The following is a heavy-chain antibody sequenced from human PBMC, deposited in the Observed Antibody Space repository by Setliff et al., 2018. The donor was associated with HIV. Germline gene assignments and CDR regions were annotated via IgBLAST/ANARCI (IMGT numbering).Heavy chain of an antibody. J-gene: IGHJ4*02. CDR3: ASSTTVVTPFFDY. D-gene: IGHD4-17*01. V-gene: IGHV4-39*07. Sequence: SETLSLTCTVSGASISSSSYYWGWIRQPPGKGLEWIGSIYYSGSTYYNPSLKSRVTISVDTPKNQFSLKLGSVTASDTAVYYCASSTTVVTPFFDYWGQGTLVTVSS. CDR2: IYYSGST. CDR1: GASISSSSYY.